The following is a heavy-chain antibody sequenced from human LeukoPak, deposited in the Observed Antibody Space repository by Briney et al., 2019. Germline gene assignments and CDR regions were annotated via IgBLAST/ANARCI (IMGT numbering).Heavy chain of an antibody. CDR1: GYPFTGYY. Sequence: ASVKVSCKASGYPFTGYYMHWVRQAPGQGLEWMGGIIPIFSTADYAQNFQGRVTITADKSTSTAYMELSSLRSEDTAVYYCAVGIRASGSYQIWGHAFDIWGQGTMVTVSS. CDR2: IIPIFSTA. J-gene: IGHJ3*02. D-gene: IGHD3-10*01. V-gene: IGHV1-69*06. CDR3: AVGIRASGSYQIWGHAFDI.